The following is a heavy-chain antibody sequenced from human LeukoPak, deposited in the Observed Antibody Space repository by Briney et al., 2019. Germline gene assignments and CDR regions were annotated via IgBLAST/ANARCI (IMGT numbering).Heavy chain of an antibody. CDR3: TRAYSYYPY. D-gene: IGHD3-10*01. CDR1: GFTFSDFW. J-gene: IGHJ4*02. V-gene: IGHV3-7*01. Sequence: PGGSLRLSCAASGFTFSDFWMTWVRQAPGKGLEWVANIKQDGSEKYYVDSVMGRFTISRDNAKNSLSLQMSSLRVEDTAVYYCTRAYSYYPYWGQGTLVSVSS. CDR2: IKQDGSEK.